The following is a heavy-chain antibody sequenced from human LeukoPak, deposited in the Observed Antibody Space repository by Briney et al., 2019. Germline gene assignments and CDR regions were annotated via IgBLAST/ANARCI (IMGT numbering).Heavy chain of an antibody. V-gene: IGHV3-23*01. D-gene: IGHD5-12*01. Sequence: GGSLRLSCAASEFTFSSYAMSWVRQAPGKGLEWVSAISGSDGSTFYADSVKGRFTISRDNSKDTLYLQMNSLRAEDTAVYCCAKERLSGYGDYWGQGTLVTVSS. J-gene: IGHJ4*02. CDR2: ISGSDGST. CDR3: AKERLSGYGDY. CDR1: EFTFSSYA.